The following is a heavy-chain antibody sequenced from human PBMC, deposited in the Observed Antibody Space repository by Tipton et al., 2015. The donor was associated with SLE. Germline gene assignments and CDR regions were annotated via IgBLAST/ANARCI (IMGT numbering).Heavy chain of an antibody. CDR1: GGSVSSGSYY. CDR3: ARVRDGTTVVTPRWWFDP. CDR2: IYYSGST. Sequence: TLSLTCTVSGGSVSSGSYYWSWIRQPPGKGLEWIGYIYYSGSTNYNPSLKSRVTISVDTSKNQFSLKLSSVTAADTAVYYCARVRDGTTVVTPRWWFDPWGQGTLVTVSS. D-gene: IGHD4-23*01. J-gene: IGHJ5*02. V-gene: IGHV4-61*01.